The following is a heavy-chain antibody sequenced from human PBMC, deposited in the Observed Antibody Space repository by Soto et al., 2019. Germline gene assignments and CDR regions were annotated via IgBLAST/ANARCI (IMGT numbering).Heavy chain of an antibody. V-gene: IGHV4-61*01. Sequence: SETLSLTCTVSGGSVSSGSHSCSWIRQPPGKGLEWIANIYYSGSTNYNPSLKSRVTISVDTSKNQFSLKLSSVTAADTAVYFCARYGDYVISFDFWGQGTLVTVSS. D-gene: IGHD4-17*01. CDR1: GGSVSSGSHS. CDR2: IYYSGST. CDR3: ARYGDYVISFDF. J-gene: IGHJ4*02.